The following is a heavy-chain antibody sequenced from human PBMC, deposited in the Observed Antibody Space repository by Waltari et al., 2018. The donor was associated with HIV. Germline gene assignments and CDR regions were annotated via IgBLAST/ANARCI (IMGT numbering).Heavy chain of an antibody. D-gene: IGHD1-1*01. Sequence: QVQLQQWGAGLLKPSETLSLTCAVYGGSFSGYYWSWIRQPPGKGLEWIGEINHSGSTNYNPSLKSRVTISVDTSKNQFSLKLSSVTAADTAVYYCARWRVPSVVDYYGMDVWGQGTTVTVSS. V-gene: IGHV4-34*01. CDR2: INHSGST. CDR3: ARWRVPSVVDYYGMDV. J-gene: IGHJ6*02. CDR1: GGSFSGYY.